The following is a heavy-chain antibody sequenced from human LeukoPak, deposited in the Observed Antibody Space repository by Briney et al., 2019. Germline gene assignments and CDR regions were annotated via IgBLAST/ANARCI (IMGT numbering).Heavy chain of an antibody. Sequence: SETLSLTCTVSGGSISSYYWSWIRQPPGKGLEWIGYIYYSGSTNYNPSLKSRVTISVDTSKNQFSLKLSSVTAADTAVYYCASGKGYSSSWYIFDYWGQGTLVTVSS. D-gene: IGHD6-13*01. CDR3: ASGKGYSSSWYIFDY. CDR2: IYYSGST. J-gene: IGHJ4*02. CDR1: GGSISSYY. V-gene: IGHV4-59*01.